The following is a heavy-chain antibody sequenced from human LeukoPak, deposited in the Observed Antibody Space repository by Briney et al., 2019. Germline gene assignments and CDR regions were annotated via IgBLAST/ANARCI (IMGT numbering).Heavy chain of an antibody. Sequence: PGGSLRLSCAASGFTFSSYAMSWVRQAPGKGLEWVAAISGSGGSTYYADSVKGRFTISRDNSKNTLYLQMNSLRAEDTAVYYCAKFKFGSSGWCDYWGQGTLVTVSS. CDR1: GFTFSSYA. D-gene: IGHD6-19*01. J-gene: IGHJ4*02. CDR2: ISGSGGST. CDR3: AKFKFGSSGWCDY. V-gene: IGHV3-23*01.